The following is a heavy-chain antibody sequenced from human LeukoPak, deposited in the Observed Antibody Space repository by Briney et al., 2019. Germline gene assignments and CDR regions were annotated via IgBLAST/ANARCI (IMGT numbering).Heavy chain of an antibody. CDR2: INTDTGNP. D-gene: IGHD2-8*01. J-gene: IGHJ4*02. CDR3: ARGQLYCTNGVCYRYHFDY. Sequence: ASVKVSCKASGYTLISYAMNWVRQAPGQGLEWMGWINTDTGNPTYAQGFAGRFVFSLDTSVSTAYLQISSLKAEDTAVYYCARGQLYCTNGVCYRYHFDYWGQGTLVTASS. CDR1: GYTLISYA. V-gene: IGHV7-4-1*02.